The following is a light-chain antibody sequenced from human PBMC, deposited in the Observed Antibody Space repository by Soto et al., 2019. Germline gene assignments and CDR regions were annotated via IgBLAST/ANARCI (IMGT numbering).Light chain of an antibody. CDR3: QVWDKSSYHWV. J-gene: IGLJ3*02. CDR2: DDS. V-gene: IGLV3-21*02. Sequence: SYELTQPPSVSVAPGQTARITCGGDNIGSKSVQWYQQKPGQAPILVVYDDSDRPLGIPERFSGSNSGNTATLTISRVEAGDEADYYCQVWDKSSYHWVFGGGTKLTVL. CDR1: NIGSKS.